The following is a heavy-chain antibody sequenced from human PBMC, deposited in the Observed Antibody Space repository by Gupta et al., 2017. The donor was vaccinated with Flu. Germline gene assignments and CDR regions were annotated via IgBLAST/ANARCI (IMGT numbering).Heavy chain of an antibody. J-gene: IGHJ4*02. V-gene: IGHV3-23*01. CDR3: VKDLVGDNVGGY. CDR2: ISQRYDGT. D-gene: IGHD3-10*01. CDR1: GFTFSAYA. Sequence: AASGFTFSAYAMAWVRQAPGKGLEWVSYISQRYDGTFYAESVKGRFTSSRAKSRNKLHLEMNSLRAEDTPREYCVKDLVGDNVGGYWGQGPLGTISS.